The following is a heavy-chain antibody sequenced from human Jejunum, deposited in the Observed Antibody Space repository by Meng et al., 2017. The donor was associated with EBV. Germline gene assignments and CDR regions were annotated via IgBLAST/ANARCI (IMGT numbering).Heavy chain of an antibody. V-gene: IGHV4-30-2*01. J-gene: IGHJ4*02. CDR2: IYYSGSA. CDR3: ARGAYFDY. Sequence: LLLQESVSGRVRPSDTLPLTCALSSVSISRVGYSWHWIRQPPGKGLQWIGYIYYSGSAFYNPSLKSRVTLSVDRSKNQFSLNLSSVTAADTAVYYCARGAYFDYWGQGTLVTVSS. CDR1: SVSISRVGYS.